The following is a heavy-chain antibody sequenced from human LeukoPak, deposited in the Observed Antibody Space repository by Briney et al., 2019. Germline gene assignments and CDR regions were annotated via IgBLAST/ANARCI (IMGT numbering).Heavy chain of an antibody. V-gene: IGHV4-59*08. CDR1: GGSISSYY. Sequence: SETLSLTCTVSGGSISSYYWSWIRQPPGKGLEWIGYIYYSGSTNYNPSLKGRVTISVDTSKNQFSLKLSSVTAADTAVYYCARHSTERSFDPWGQGTLVTVSS. J-gene: IGHJ5*02. CDR2: IYYSGST. CDR3: ARHSTERSFDP.